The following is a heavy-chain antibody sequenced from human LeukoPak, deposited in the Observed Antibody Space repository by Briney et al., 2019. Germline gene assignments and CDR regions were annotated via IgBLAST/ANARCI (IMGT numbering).Heavy chain of an antibody. CDR3: ARGSAMVTTYRGGNWFGP. CDR2: INRNSGGT. CDR1: RGTFSSYA. D-gene: IGHD5-18*01. V-gene: IGHV1-2*02. Sequence: GSVKVSCKACRGTFSSYAISWVRQAPGQGLEWMGWINRNSGGTNYAQKFQGRVTITRDTSIRTGYMELSRLRSDDTAVYYCARGSAMVTTYRGGNWFGPWGQRSLVTVSS. J-gene: IGHJ5*02.